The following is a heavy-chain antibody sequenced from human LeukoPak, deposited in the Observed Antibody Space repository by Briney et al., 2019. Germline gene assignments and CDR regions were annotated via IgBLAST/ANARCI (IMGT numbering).Heavy chain of an antibody. J-gene: IGHJ3*02. V-gene: IGHV3-43*02. D-gene: IGHD3-3*01. CDR1: GFTFSDHY. CDR2: ISGDGGST. CDR3: AKDIADFWSGYPTLAFDI. Sequence: PGGSLRLSCAVSGFTFSDHYMDWVRQAPGKGLEWVSLISGDGGSTYYADSVKGRFTISRDNSKNSLYLQMNSLRTEDTALYYCAKDIADFWSGYPTLAFDIWGQGTMVTVSS.